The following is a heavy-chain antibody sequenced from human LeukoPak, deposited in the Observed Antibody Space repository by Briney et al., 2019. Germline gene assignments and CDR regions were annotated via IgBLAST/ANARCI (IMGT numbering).Heavy chain of an antibody. CDR3: ARSIQKQWLTPRYWFDP. D-gene: IGHD6-19*01. CDR1: GFTFISYW. Sequence: PGGSLRLSCAASGFTFISYWMHWVRQAPGKGLVWVSRINSDGSSTSYADSVKGRFTSSRDNAKDTLYLQMNSLRAEDTAVYYCARSIQKQWLTPRYWFDPWGQGTLVTVSS. CDR2: INSDGSST. V-gene: IGHV3-74*01. J-gene: IGHJ5*02.